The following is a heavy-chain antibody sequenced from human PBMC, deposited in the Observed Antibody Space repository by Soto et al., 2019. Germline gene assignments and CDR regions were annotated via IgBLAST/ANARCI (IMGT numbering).Heavy chain of an antibody. CDR2: IIPILGIA. J-gene: IGHJ6*02. Sequence: GASVKVSCKASGYTFTSYYMHWVRQAPGQGLEWMGRIIPILGIANYAQKFQGRVTITADKSTSTAYMELSSLRSEDTAVYYCARSPSSYQIYYYGMDVWGQGTTVPVSS. CDR3: ARSPSSYQIYYYGMDV. V-gene: IGHV1-69*02. D-gene: IGHD3-22*01. CDR1: GYTFTSYY.